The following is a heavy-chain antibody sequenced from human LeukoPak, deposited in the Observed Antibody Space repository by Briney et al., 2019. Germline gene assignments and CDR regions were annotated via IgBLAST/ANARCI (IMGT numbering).Heavy chain of an antibody. CDR2: ISSSSSTI. CDR1: GFTFSSYS. J-gene: IGHJ4*02. Sequence: GGSLRLSCAASGFTFSSYSMNWVRQAPGKGLEWVSYISSSSSTIYYADSVKGRFTISRDNAKNSLYLQMNSLRAEDTAVYYCARAHRMIKGYYFDYWGQGTLVTVSS. CDR3: ARAHRMIKGYYFDY. D-gene: IGHD3-22*01. V-gene: IGHV3-48*04.